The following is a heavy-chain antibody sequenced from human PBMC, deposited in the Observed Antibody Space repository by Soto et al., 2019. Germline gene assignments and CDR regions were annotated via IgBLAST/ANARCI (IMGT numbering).Heavy chain of an antibody. CDR1: GFTFSGYD. CDR3: AREYVDWGYWYFDL. V-gene: IGHV3-13*01. CDR2: IATSDNT. J-gene: IGHJ2*01. D-gene: IGHD3-9*01. Sequence: VQLVESGGGLVQPGGSLRLSCEDSGFTFSGYDMHWVRQATGESLEWVSAIATSDNTYYTVSVKGRFTISRENAKNSLYLQINNVRAGDTAVYYCAREYVDWGYWYFDLWGRGTLVTVSS.